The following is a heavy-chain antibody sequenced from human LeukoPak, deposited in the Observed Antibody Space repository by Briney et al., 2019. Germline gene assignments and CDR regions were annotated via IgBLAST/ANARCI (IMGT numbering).Heavy chain of an antibody. CDR1: GFTLSSYW. CDR3: ARSDEYYYDSSGYYDPYFDY. Sequence: GGSLRLSCAASGFTLSSYWMHWVRQAPGKGLVWVSRINSDGSSTSYADSVKGRFTISRDNAKNTLYLQMNSLRAEDTAVYYCARSDEYYYDSSGYYDPYFDYWGQGTLVTVSS. CDR2: INSDGSST. J-gene: IGHJ4*02. V-gene: IGHV3-74*01. D-gene: IGHD3-22*01.